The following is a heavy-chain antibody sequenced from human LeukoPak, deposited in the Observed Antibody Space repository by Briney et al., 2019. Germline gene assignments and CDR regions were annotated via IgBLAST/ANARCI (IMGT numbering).Heavy chain of an antibody. Sequence: KSSEALSLTCAVSGGSISSSNWWSWVRQPPGKGLEWIGSIYYSGSTYYNPSLKSRVTISVDTSKNQFSLKLSSVTAADTAVYYCARLARRAAGYYWGQRTLVTVSS. CDR2: IYYSGST. D-gene: IGHD6-13*01. J-gene: IGHJ4*02. CDR3: ARLARRAAGYY. CDR1: GGSISSSNW. V-gene: IGHV4-39*01.